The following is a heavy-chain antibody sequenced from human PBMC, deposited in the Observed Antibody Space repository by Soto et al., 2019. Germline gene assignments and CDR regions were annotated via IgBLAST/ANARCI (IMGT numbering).Heavy chain of an antibody. CDR2: IYSGGST. Sequence: EVQLVESGGGVIQPGGSLRLSCAASGFTVSSHYMSWVRQAPGKGLEWVSVIYSGGSTYYADSVKGRFTIYRDNSKNTLYLQMNSMRAEDTAVYYVALSRFWELLAIEYWGQGTLVTAST. D-gene: IGHD3-10*01. CDR1: GFTVSSHY. CDR3: ALSRFWELLAIEY. J-gene: IGHJ4*02. V-gene: IGHV3-53*01.